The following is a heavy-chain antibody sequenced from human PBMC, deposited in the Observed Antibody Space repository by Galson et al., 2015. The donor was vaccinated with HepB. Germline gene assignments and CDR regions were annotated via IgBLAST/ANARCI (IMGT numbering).Heavy chain of an antibody. V-gene: IGHV3-66*04. CDR2: IYSGGST. Sequence: SLRLSCAASGFTVSTNYMSWVRQAPGKGLEWVSVIYSGGSTYYADSVKGRFTISRDNSKNTLHLQMNSLRAEDTAVYYCARHSSAWYFAFDIWGQGTMVTVSS. CDR3: ARHSSAWYFAFDI. CDR1: GFTVSTNY. J-gene: IGHJ3*02. D-gene: IGHD6-19*01.